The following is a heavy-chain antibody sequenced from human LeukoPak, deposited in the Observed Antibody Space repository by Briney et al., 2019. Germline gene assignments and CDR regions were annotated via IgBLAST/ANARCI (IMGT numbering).Heavy chain of an antibody. J-gene: IGHJ4*02. CDR3: ARHGYIQFWLY. D-gene: IGHD5-18*01. CDR1: GASLSRDTYF. V-gene: IGHV4-39*01. CDR2: IDSSGTT. Sequence: PSKTLSLTCTVSGASLSRDTYFWGWIRQSPEKGLEWIGSIDSSGTTHYNSSLKSRVVISVDTSRNEVSLNLTSVTSADTAVYYCARHGYIQFWLYWGQGTQVIVSS.